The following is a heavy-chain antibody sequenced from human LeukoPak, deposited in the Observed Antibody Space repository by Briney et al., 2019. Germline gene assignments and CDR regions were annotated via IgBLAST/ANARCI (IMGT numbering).Heavy chain of an antibody. CDR3: ARNMANGSGSYYNFAFDY. CDR2: IYYSGST. V-gene: IGHV4-59*01. CDR1: GGSISSYY. D-gene: IGHD3-10*01. Sequence: PSETLSLTCTVSGGSISSYYWSWIRQPPGKGLEWIGYIYYSGSTNYNPSLKSRVTISVDTSKNQFSLKLSSVTAADTAVYYCARNMANGSGSYYNFAFDYWGQGTLVTVSS. J-gene: IGHJ4*02.